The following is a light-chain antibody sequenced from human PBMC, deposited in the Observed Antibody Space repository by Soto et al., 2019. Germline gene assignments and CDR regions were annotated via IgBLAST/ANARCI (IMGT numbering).Light chain of an antibody. V-gene: IGKV1-5*01. CDR1: QGISNW. CDR2: HAS. J-gene: IGKJ1*01. Sequence: DIQMTQSPSTLSASIGDTVTVACRASQGISNWLAWYQQKPGKAPKLLIFHASSLESGVPSRFSGSGSGTEFTLAISSLQPGDFATYYCQQYYSYPRTFGQGTKVDIK. CDR3: QQYYSYPRT.